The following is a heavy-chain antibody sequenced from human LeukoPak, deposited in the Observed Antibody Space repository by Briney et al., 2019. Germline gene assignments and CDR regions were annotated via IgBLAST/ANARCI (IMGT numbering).Heavy chain of an antibody. CDR1: GGSISSGSYY. CDR2: IYTSGST. V-gene: IGHV4-61*02. J-gene: IGHJ5*02. CDR3: ARQEIGLRSFDP. Sequence: SETLSLTCTVSGGSISSGSYYWSWIRQPAGKGLEWIGRIYTSGSTNYDPSLKSRVTISVHTSKNQFSLKLSSVTAADTAVYYCARQEIGLRSFDPWGQGTLVTVSS. D-gene: IGHD3/OR15-3a*01.